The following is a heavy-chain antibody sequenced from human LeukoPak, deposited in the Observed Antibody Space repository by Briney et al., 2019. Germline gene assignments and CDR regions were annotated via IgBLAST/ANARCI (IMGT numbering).Heavy chain of an antibody. J-gene: IGHJ4*02. CDR3: ASWDEVVVTGSFDY. V-gene: IGHV3-48*03. D-gene: IGHD2-21*02. CDR1: GLSFSSFE. CDR2: ISGSGGDI. Sequence: GGSLRLSCAASGLSFSSFEMTWVRQAPGKGPEWVSYISGSGGDIFYADSVKGRFTISRDNAKNSLYLQMNSLRAEDTAVYYCASWDEVVVTGSFDYWGQGTLVTVSS.